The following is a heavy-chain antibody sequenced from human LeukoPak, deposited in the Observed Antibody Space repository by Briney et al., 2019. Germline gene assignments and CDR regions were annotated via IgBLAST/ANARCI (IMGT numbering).Heavy chain of an antibody. CDR1: GGSISSGSYY. Sequence: SETLSLTCTVSGGSISSGSYYWSWIRQPAGKGLEWIGRIYTSGSTNYNPSLKSRVTISVDTSRNQFSLRLSSVTAADTAVYYCARDSRGAGPDFDYWGRGTLVTVSS. CDR3: ARDSRGAGPDFDY. D-gene: IGHD6-19*01. V-gene: IGHV4-61*02. J-gene: IGHJ4*02. CDR2: IYTSGST.